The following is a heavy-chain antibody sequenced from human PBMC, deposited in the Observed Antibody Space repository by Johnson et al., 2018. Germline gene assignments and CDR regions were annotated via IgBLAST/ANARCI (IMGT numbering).Heavy chain of an antibody. Sequence: EVQLLESGGGLVKPGGSLRLSCAASGFTFSSYSMNWVRQAPGKGLEWVSSISSSSRYIYYADPVKGRFTISRDNAKNSLYLQMNSLRAEDTAVYYCASFLLSDKQYYYCMDVWGKGTTVTVSS. CDR3: ASFLLSDKQYYYCMDV. D-gene: IGHD1-26*01. V-gene: IGHV3-21*01. CDR1: GFTFSSYS. CDR2: ISSSSRYI. J-gene: IGHJ6*03.